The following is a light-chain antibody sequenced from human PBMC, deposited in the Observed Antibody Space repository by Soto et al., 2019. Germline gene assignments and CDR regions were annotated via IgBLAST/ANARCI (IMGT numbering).Light chain of an antibody. CDR2: DAS. Sequence: DIQMTQSPSTLSAYVGDRVTITCRASQSISSWLALYQQKPGKAPKLLIYDASTLEIGVPSRFSGSGSGTEFTLTISSLQPDDFATYYCQQYNTYATFGQGTKLEIK. J-gene: IGKJ2*01. V-gene: IGKV1-5*01. CDR3: QQYNTYAT. CDR1: QSISSW.